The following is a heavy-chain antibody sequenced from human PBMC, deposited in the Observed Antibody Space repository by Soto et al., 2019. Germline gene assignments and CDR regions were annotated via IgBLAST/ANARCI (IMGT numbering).Heavy chain of an antibody. CDR1: GFTLTSYI. Sequence: AGFLILSCATTGFTLTSYIMNSVRQASWKGLEWVSYISSSSSTIYYADSVKGRFTISRDNAKNSLYLQMNSLRDEDTAVYYCARDDRYCISTSCAFTGDQYYYYYGMDVWGQGT. CDR3: ARDDRYCISTSCAFTGDQYYYYYGMDV. V-gene: IGHV3-48*02. D-gene: IGHD2-2*01. J-gene: IGHJ6*02. CDR2: ISSSSSTI.